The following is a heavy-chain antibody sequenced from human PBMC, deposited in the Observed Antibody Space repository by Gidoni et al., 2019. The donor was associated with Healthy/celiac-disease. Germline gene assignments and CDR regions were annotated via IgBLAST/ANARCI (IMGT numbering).Heavy chain of an antibody. Sequence: QVQLVESGGGVVQPGGSLSLSCAASGFTFSSYAMHWVRQAPGKGLEWVAVRSYDGSNKYYADSVKGRFTISRDNSKNTLYLQMNSLRAEDTAVYYCARGKAAFDYWGQGTLVTVSS. V-gene: IGHV3-30*04. J-gene: IGHJ4*02. CDR2: RSYDGSNK. CDR3: ARGKAAFDY. CDR1: GFTFSSYA. D-gene: IGHD2-15*01.